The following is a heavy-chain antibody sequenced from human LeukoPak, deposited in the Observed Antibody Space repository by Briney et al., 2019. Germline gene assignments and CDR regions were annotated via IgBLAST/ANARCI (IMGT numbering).Heavy chain of an antibody. CDR2: INHSGST. CDR3: ARAHPYDSSGYPFDY. D-gene: IGHD3-22*01. J-gene: IGHJ4*02. CDR1: GGSFSGYY. V-gene: IGHV4-34*01. Sequence: PPETLSLTCAVYGGSFSGYYWSWIRQPPGKGLEWIGEINHSGSTNYNPSLKSRVTISVDTSKNQFSLKLSSVTAADTAVYYCARAHPYDSSGYPFDYWGQGTLVTVSS.